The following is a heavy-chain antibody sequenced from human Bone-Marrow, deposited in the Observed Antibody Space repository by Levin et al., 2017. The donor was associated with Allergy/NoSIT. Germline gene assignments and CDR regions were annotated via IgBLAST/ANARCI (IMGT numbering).Heavy chain of an antibody. CDR2: AHSSGVT. Sequence: SETLSLTCSVSGGSTSTFYWGWVRQPAGKGLEYIGRAHSSGVTKYNPSLESRVTMSVDTSKNQFSLRLTSVTAADTGVYYCVRVQLPALRGAFDSWGQGTAVTVSS. CDR1: GGSTSTFY. D-gene: IGHD2-2*01. CDR3: VRVQLPALRGAFDS. V-gene: IGHV4-4*07. J-gene: IGHJ3*02.